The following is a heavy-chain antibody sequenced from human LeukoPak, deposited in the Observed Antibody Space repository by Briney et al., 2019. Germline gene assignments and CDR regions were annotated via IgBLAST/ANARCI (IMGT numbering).Heavy chain of an antibody. V-gene: IGHV4-34*01. D-gene: IGHD3-9*01. J-gene: IGHJ4*02. CDR3: ARGAGYFDWLSRLDY. Sequence: PSETLSLTCALYGESFTDYYWNWIRQPPGKGLEWTVEVYHSGNTNYNPSLKSRVTISVDTSKNQFSLKLSSVTAADTAVYYCARGAGYFDWLSRLDYWGQGTLVTVSS. CDR1: GESFTDYY. CDR2: VYHSGNT.